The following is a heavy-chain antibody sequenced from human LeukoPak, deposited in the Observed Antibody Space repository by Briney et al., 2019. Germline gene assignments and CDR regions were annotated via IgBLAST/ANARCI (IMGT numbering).Heavy chain of an antibody. Sequence: ASVKVSCKASGGTFSSYAIIWVRQAPGQGLEWMGRIIPILGIANYAQKFQGRVTITADKSTSTAYMELSSLRSEDTAVYYCARDSSSHSSGWPKYFQHWGQGTLVTVSS. J-gene: IGHJ1*01. V-gene: IGHV1-69*04. D-gene: IGHD6-19*01. CDR2: IIPILGIA. CDR1: GGTFSSYA. CDR3: ARDSSSHSSGWPKYFQH.